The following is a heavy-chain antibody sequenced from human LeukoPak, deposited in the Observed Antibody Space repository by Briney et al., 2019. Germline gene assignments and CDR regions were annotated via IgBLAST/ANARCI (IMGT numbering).Heavy chain of an antibody. CDR1: GGSISSSSYY. V-gene: IGHV4-39*01. J-gene: IGHJ2*01. Sequence: SETLSLTCTVSGGSISSSSYYWGWIRQPPGKGLEWIGSIYYSGSTYYNPSLKSRVTISVDTSKNQFSLKLSSVTAADTAVYYCARVAAPYWYFDLWGRGTLVTVSS. CDR2: IYYSGST. D-gene: IGHD6-25*01. CDR3: ARVAAPYWYFDL.